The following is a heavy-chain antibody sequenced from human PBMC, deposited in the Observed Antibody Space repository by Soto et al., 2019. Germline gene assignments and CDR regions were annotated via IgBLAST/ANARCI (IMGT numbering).Heavy chain of an antibody. CDR2: INHSGST. Sequence: LSLTCAVYGGSFSGYYWSWIRQPPGKGLEWIGEINHSGSTNYNPSLKSRVTISVDTSKNQFSLKLSSVTAADTAVYYCARYRLAGYCSSTSCYPPLGTYYFDYWGQGTLVTVSS. CDR1: GGSFSGYY. V-gene: IGHV4-34*01. CDR3: ARYRLAGYCSSTSCYPPLGTYYFDY. J-gene: IGHJ4*02. D-gene: IGHD2-2*03.